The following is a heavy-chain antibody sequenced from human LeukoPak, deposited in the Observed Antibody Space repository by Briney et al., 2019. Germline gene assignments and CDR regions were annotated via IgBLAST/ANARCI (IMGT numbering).Heavy chain of an antibody. J-gene: IGHJ6*03. Sequence: PGGSLRLSCAASGSTFSSYSMNWVRQAPGKGLEWVSSISSSSSYIYYADSVKGRFTISRDNAKNSLYLQMNSLRAEDTAVYYCARGPPYYYYYMDVWGKGTTVTVSS. V-gene: IGHV3-21*01. CDR1: GSTFSSYS. CDR3: ARGPPYYYYYMDV. CDR2: ISSSSSYI.